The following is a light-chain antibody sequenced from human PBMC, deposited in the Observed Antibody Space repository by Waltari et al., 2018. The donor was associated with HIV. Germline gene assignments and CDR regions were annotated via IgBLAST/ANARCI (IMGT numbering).Light chain of an antibody. CDR3: QSYDTSLGGWV. CDR1: RTNSGAGYD. J-gene: IGLJ3*02. CDR2: RNF. Sequence: QSVLTQPPPVSGAPGQRVTISCTASRTNSGAGYDVHWYQQLPGTAPKLLIFRNFNRPSGVPDRFSGSKSGTSASLAIAGLQAEDEADFYCQSYDTSLGGWVFGGGTKLTVL. V-gene: IGLV1-40*01.